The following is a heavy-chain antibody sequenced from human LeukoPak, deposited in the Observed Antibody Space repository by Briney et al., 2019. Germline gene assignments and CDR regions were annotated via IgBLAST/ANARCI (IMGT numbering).Heavy chain of an antibody. V-gene: IGHV3-7*03. Sequence: GGSLRLSCAASGFTFSSYWMSWVRQAPGKGLEWVANIKQDGSDKYYVYSVKGRFTISRDNAKNSLYLQINSLRAEDTAVYYCARKTVVGSYFDYWGQGTPVTVSS. J-gene: IGHJ4*02. D-gene: IGHD4-23*01. CDR2: IKQDGSDK. CDR1: GFTFSSYW. CDR3: ARKTVVGSYFDY.